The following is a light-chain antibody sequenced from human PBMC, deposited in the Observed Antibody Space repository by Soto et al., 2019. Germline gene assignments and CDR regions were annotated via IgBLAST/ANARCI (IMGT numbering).Light chain of an antibody. V-gene: IGKV1-5*01. CDR2: DAS. CDR3: QQYNTYPWT. Sequence: DIQMTQSPSTLSASVGDSGTITCRPSQSISSWLAWYQQKPGKTPKLLIYDASSLESGVPSRFSGGGSGTEFTLTISNLQPDDFASYCCQQYNTYPWTFGQGTKVDI. J-gene: IGKJ1*01. CDR1: QSISSW.